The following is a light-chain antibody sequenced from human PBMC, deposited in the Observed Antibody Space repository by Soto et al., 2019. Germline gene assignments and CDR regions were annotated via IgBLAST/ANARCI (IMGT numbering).Light chain of an antibody. CDR2: GAS. CDR1: QSVSSSY. J-gene: IGKJ3*01. Sequence: EIVLTQSPGTLSLSPGERATLSCRASQSVSSSYLAWYQQKPGQAPRLLIYGASSRATGIPDRFSGSGSGTDFTLTISRLEPEDFAVYSCQRYGSSFTFGPGTKVDIK. CDR3: QRYGSSFT. V-gene: IGKV3-20*01.